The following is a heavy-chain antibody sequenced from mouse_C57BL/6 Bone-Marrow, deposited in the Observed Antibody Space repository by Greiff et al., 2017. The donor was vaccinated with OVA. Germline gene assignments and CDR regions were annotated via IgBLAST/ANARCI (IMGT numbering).Heavy chain of an antibody. CDR1: GYTFTSYG. CDR3: ARDYGSSYRFAY. J-gene: IGHJ3*01. V-gene: IGHV1-81*01. CDR2: IYPRSGNT. D-gene: IGHD1-1*01. Sequence: LQESGAELARPGASVKLSCKASGYTFTSYGISWVKQRTGQGLEWIGEIYPRSGNTYYNEKFKGKATLTADKSSSTAYMELRSLTSEDSAVYFCARDYGSSYRFAYWGQGTLVTVSA.